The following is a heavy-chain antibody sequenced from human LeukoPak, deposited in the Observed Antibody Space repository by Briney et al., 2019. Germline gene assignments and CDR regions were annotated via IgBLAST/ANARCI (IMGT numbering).Heavy chain of an antibody. J-gene: IGHJ3*01. CDR3: ARDPDILTGVAFDF. CDR2: INQDGSKK. D-gene: IGHD3-9*01. CDR1: GFSFSSDW. Sequence: PGGSLRLSCAASGFSFSSDWMNGVRQAPGKGLEWVANINQDGSKKYYVDSVKGRFTISRDNAKNSLYLQMNSLRAEDTAVYYCARDPDILTGVAFDFRGQGTMVTVSS. V-gene: IGHV3-7*05.